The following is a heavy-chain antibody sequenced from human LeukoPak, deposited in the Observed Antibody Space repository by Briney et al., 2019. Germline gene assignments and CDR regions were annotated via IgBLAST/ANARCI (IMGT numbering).Heavy chain of an antibody. CDR2: ISGSGGST. CDR3: AKAGYYDFWSGYYVDY. CDR1: GFTFSDYY. D-gene: IGHD3-3*01. J-gene: IGHJ4*02. V-gene: IGHV3-23*01. Sequence: GGSLRLSCAASGFTFSDYYMSWVRQAPGKGLEWVSAISGSGGSTYYADSVKGRFTISRDNSKNTLYLQMNSLRAEDTAVYYCAKAGYYDFWSGYYVDYWGQGTLVTVSS.